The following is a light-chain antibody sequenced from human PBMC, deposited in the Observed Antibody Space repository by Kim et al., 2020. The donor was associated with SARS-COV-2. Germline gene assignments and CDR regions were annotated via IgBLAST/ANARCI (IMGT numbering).Light chain of an antibody. CDR2: RDS. J-gene: IGLJ2*01. Sequence: SVALGQTARITCGRNNIGSKNVHWYQQKPGQAPVLVIYRDSNRPSGIPERFSGSNSGNTATLTISRAQAGDEADYYCQVWDSSVVFGGGTQLTVL. CDR3: QVWDSSVV. V-gene: IGLV3-9*01. CDR1: NIGSKN.